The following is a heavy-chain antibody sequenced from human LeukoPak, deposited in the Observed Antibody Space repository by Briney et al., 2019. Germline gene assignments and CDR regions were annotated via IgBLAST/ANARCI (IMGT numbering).Heavy chain of an antibody. Sequence: QSGGSLRLSCATSGFTFGSYWITWVRQPPGKALEWVANIKQDGSEKNYVDSVKGRFTISRDNSKNPLYLQMNSLRAEDTAVYYCARDPPRHVQVPCYWGQGTRVTVSS. V-gene: IGHV3-7*03. CDR1: GFTFGSYW. CDR2: IKQDGSEK. J-gene: IGHJ4*02. CDR3: ARDPPRHVQVPCY. D-gene: IGHD1-1*01.